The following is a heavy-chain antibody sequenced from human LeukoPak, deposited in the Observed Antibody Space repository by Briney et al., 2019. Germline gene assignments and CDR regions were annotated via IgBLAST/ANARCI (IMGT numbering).Heavy chain of an antibody. CDR1: GYSFTSYW. J-gene: IGHJ4*02. Sequence: GESLKISCKGSGYSFTSYWIGWVRQMPGKGLEWMGIIYPGDSDTRYSPSFQGQVTISADKSISTAYLQWSSLKASDTAIYYCARGEGYYDSSGYYVYWGQGTLVTVSS. CDR2: IYPGDSDT. V-gene: IGHV5-51*01. D-gene: IGHD3-22*01. CDR3: ARGEGYYDSSGYYVY.